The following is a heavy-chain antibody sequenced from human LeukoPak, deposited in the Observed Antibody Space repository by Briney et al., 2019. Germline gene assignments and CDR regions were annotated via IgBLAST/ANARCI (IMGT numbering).Heavy chain of an antibody. CDR3: ARRKYYSTWFDP. D-gene: IGHD1-14*01. Sequence: GESLKISCKFSGDSFTSYWSGWVRQMPGKGLEWMGVIYPADSDTQYSPSFQGQVTISADKSISTVYLQWSSLKASDTAFYYCARRKYYSTWFDPWGPGTLVTVSS. CDR2: IYPADSDT. J-gene: IGHJ5*02. CDR1: GDSFTSYW. V-gene: IGHV5-51*01.